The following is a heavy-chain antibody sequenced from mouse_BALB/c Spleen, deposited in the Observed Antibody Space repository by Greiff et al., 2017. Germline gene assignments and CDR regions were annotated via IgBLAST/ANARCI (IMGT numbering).Heavy chain of an antibody. V-gene: IGHV1-14*01. CDR2: INPYNDGT. CDR1: GYTFTSYV. D-gene: IGHD2-2*01. Sequence: EVQLQQSGPELVKPGASVKMSCKASGYTFTSYVMHWVKQKPGQGLEWIGYINPYNDGTKYNEKFKGKATLTSDKSSSTAYMELSSLTSEDSAVYYCALWLREDWFAYWGQGTLVTVSA. J-gene: IGHJ3*01. CDR3: ALWLREDWFAY.